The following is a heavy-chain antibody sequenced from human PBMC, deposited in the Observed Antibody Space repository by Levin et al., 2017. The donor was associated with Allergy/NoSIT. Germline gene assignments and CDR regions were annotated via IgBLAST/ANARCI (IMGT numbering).Heavy chain of an antibody. Sequence: QSGGSLRLSCAASGFTFSSYAMSWVRQAPGKGLEWVSAISGSGGSTYYADSVKGRFTISRDNSKNTLYLQMNSLRAEDTAVYYCAKDLDTAMVGYYYYGMDVWGQGTTVTVSS. D-gene: IGHD5-18*01. CDR3: AKDLDTAMVGYYYYGMDV. V-gene: IGHV3-23*01. CDR1: GFTFSSYA. CDR2: ISGSGGST. J-gene: IGHJ6*02.